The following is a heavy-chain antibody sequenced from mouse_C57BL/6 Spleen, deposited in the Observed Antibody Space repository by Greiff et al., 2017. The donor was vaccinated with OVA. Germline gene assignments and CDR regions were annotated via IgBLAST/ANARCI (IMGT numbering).Heavy chain of an antibody. D-gene: IGHD1-2*01. V-gene: IGHV1-19*01. Sequence: EVQLQQSGPVLVKPGASVKMSCKASGYTFTDYYMNWVKQSHGKSLEWIGVINPYNGGTSYNQKFKGKATLTVDKSSSTAYMELNSLTSEDSAVYYCARSEGPLLRLDYWGQGTTLTVSS. CDR2: INPYNGGT. CDR1: GYTFTDYY. J-gene: IGHJ2*01. CDR3: ARSEGPLLRLDY.